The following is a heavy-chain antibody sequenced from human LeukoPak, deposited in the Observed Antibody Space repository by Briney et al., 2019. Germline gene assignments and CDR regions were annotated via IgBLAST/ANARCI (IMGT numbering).Heavy chain of an antibody. J-gene: IGHJ5*02. V-gene: IGHV4-4*07. Sequence: SPETQSLTCTVSGDSISSYYWSWIRQPAGKGLEWIGRMYVSGSTNYNPSLKSRVTMSVDTSKNQFSLKMTSVTAADTAFYYCARDMVRGVKAYLSWFDPWGQGILVTV. CDR1: GDSISSYY. CDR2: MYVSGST. D-gene: IGHD3-10*01. CDR3: ARDMVRGVKAYLSWFDP.